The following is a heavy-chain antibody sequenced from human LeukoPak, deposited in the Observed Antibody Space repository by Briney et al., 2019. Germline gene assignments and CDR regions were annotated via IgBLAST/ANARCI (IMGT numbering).Heavy chain of an antibody. CDR1: GYTFTSYG. J-gene: IGHJ4*02. V-gene: IGHV1-18*01. CDR3: ARDLPSRPEWLADY. D-gene: IGHD6-19*01. CDR2: ISAYNGNT. Sequence: ASVKVSCKASGYTFTSYGISWVRQAPGQGLEWMGWISAYNGNTNYAQKLQGRVTMTTDTSTSTAYMELRSLRSDDTAVYYCARDLPSRPEWLADYWGQGTLVTVSS.